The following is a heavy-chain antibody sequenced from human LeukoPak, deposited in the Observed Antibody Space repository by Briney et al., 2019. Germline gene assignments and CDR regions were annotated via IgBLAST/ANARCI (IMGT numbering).Heavy chain of an antibody. CDR2: INWNGGST. CDR3: ARCPYDSSGYYYEYYFDY. Sequence: PGRSLRLSCAASGFTFDDYGMSWVRQAPGKGLEWVSGINWNGGSTGYADSVKGRFTISRDNAKNSLYLQMNSLRAEDTALYYCARCPYDSSGYYYEYYFDYWGQGTLVTVSS. J-gene: IGHJ4*02. V-gene: IGHV3-20*04. CDR1: GFTFDDYG. D-gene: IGHD3-22*01.